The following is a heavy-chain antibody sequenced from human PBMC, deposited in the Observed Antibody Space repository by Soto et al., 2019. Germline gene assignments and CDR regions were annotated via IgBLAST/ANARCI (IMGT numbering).Heavy chain of an antibody. J-gene: IGHJ6*02. CDR3: ARVNSGIPYYYYGMDV. CDR2: IYYSGST. V-gene: IGHV4-31*03. CDR1: GGSISSGGYY. D-gene: IGHD3-10*01. Sequence: SETLSLTCTVSGGSISSGGYYWSWIRQHPGKGLEWIGYIYYSGSTYYNPSLKSRVTISVDTSKNQFSLKLSSVTAADTAVYYCARVNSGIPYYYYGMDVWGQGTTVTVSS.